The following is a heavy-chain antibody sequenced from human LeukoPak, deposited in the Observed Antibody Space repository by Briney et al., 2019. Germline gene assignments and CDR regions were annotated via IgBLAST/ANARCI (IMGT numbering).Heavy chain of an antibody. D-gene: IGHD1-1*01. Sequence: SETLSLTCTVSGDSISTSNSYWGWIRQPPGKGLEWIGSIYYSGSTYYNPSLKSRVTISVDTSKNQFSLKLSSVTAADTAVYYCARAPPGNVDYWGQGTLVTVSS. J-gene: IGHJ4*02. CDR3: ARAPPGNVDY. CDR2: IYYSGST. CDR1: GDSISTSNSY. V-gene: IGHV4-39*07.